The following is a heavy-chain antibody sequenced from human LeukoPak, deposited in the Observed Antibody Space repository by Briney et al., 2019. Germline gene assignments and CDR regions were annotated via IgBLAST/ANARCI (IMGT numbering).Heavy chain of an antibody. CDR2: IYHSGST. D-gene: IGHD3-10*01. CDR1: GGSISSSNW. V-gene: IGHV4-4*02. CDR3: ARHWRGYGSGSYPDY. J-gene: IGHJ4*02. Sequence: PSETLSLTCAVSGGSISSSNWWSWVRQPPGKGLEWIGEIYHSGSTNSNPSLKSRVTISVDKSKNQFSLRLNSVTVADTAVYYCARHWRGYGSGSYPDYWGQGTLVTVSS.